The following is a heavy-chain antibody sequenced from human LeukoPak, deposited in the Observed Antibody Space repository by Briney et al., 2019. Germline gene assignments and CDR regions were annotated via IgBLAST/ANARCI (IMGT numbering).Heavy chain of an antibody. CDR1: GGSFSGSY. CDR3: ARRHDFYYYYGMDV. Sequence: PSETLSLTCAVYGGSFSGSYWSWIRQPPGKGLEWIGEINHSGSTNYNPSLKTRATLSVDTSKNQFFLKLTSVTAAATPVYYCARRHDFYYYYGMDVWGQGTTVTVSS. V-gene: IGHV4-34*01. J-gene: IGHJ6*02. CDR2: INHSGST. D-gene: IGHD3-3*01.